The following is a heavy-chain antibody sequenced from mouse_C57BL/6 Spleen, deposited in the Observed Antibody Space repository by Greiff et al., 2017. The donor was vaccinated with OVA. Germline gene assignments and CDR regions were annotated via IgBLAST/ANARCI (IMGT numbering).Heavy chain of an antibody. V-gene: IGHV1-26*01. Sequence: VQLKQSGPELVKPGASVKISCKASGYTFTDYYMNWVKQSHGKSLEWIGDINPNNGGTSYNQKFKGKATLTVDKSSSTAYMELRSLTSEDSAVYYCAKTLIYYDYRFAYWGQGTLVTVSA. CDR2: INPNNGGT. D-gene: IGHD2-4*01. CDR1: GYTFTDYY. J-gene: IGHJ3*01. CDR3: AKTLIYYDYRFAY.